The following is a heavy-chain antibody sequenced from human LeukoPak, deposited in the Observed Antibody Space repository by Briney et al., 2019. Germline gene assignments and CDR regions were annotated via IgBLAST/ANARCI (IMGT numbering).Heavy chain of an antibody. D-gene: IGHD3-22*01. Sequence: GESLKISCKGSGYSFTSYWIGWVRQMPGKGLEWMGIVYPGDSDSRYSPSFQGQVTLSADKSISTAYLQWSSLEASDTAMYYCARRDISGYYPLDYWGQGTLVTVSS. V-gene: IGHV5-51*01. CDR2: VYPGDSDS. CDR1: GYSFTSYW. CDR3: ARRDISGYYPLDY. J-gene: IGHJ4*02.